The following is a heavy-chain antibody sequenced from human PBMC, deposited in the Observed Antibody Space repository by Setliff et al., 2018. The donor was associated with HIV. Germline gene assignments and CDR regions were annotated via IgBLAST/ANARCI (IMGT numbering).Heavy chain of an antibody. D-gene: IGHD3-3*01. Sequence: SETLSLTCTVSGASISSYYWSWIRQPPGKGLEWIGYIYYNGSTNYNPSLKSRVTTSVDTSKNQFSLKLSSVTAADTAVYYCARTYYNVWSGYYGAPGWFDPWGQGTLVTVSS. CDR2: IYYNGST. V-gene: IGHV4-59*08. CDR1: GASISSYY. J-gene: IGHJ5*02. CDR3: ARTYYNVWSGYYGAPGWFDP.